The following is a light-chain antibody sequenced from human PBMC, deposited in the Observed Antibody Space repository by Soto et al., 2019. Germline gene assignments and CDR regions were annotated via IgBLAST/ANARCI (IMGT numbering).Light chain of an antibody. CDR3: QQYGVSPT. V-gene: IGKV1-12*01. J-gene: IGKJ4*01. Sequence: DIQMTQSPSSVSASVGDRVTITCRASQGISSWLAWYQQKPGKAPKLLIYAASSLQSGVPSRFSGSGSGTDFTLSISRLEPEDFAVYYCQQYGVSPTFGGGTKVEIK. CDR1: QGISSW. CDR2: AAS.